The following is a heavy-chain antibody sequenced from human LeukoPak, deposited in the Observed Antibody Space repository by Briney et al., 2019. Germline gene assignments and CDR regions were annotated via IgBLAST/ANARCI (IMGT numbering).Heavy chain of an antibody. CDR3: ARGIQRRFDY. D-gene: IGHD6-25*01. Sequence: SETLSLTCTVSGGSISSYCWSWIRQPPGKGLEWIGYIYYSGSTNYNPSLKSRVTISVDTSKNQFSLKLSSVTAADTAVYYCARGIQRRFDYWGQGTLVTVSS. CDR1: GGSISSYC. J-gene: IGHJ4*02. CDR2: IYYSGST. V-gene: IGHV4-59*01.